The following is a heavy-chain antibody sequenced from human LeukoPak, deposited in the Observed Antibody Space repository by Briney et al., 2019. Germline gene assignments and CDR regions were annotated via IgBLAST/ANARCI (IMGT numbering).Heavy chain of an antibody. CDR1: GFTFSSYW. J-gene: IGHJ6*02. D-gene: IGHD2-2*01. CDR2: IKQDGSEK. Sequence: GGSLRLSCAASGFTFSSYWMSWVRQAPGKGLEWVANIKQDGSEKYYVDSVKGRFTISRDNAKNSLYLQMNSLRAEDTAVYYCAREGWSAGYCSSTSCHANYYGMDVWGQGTTVTVSS. V-gene: IGHV3-7*01. CDR3: AREGWSAGYCSSTSCHANYYGMDV.